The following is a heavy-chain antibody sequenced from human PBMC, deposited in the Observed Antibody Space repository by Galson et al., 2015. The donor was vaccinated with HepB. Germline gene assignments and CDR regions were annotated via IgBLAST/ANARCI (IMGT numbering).Heavy chain of an antibody. Sequence: SLRLSCAASGFTFSSSAMHWVRQPPGKVLGLVAVISYDGSNKYYAGSVKGRFTISRDDSQNTLYLQMNSLSAEDTAVYYCARVLPWRELRGPFDIWGQGTMVTVSS. V-gene: IGHV3-30-3*01. CDR1: GFTFSSSA. CDR2: ISYDGSNK. D-gene: IGHD1-26*01. CDR3: ARVLPWRELRGPFDI. J-gene: IGHJ3*02.